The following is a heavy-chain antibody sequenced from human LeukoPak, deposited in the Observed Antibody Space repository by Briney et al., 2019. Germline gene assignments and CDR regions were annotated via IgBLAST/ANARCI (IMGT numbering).Heavy chain of an antibody. V-gene: IGHV3-11*04. CDR2: ISSSGSTI. CDR3: ARGANYYDSSGYYSPSDY. J-gene: IGHJ4*02. CDR1: GFTFSDYY. D-gene: IGHD3-22*01. Sequence: GGSLRLSCAASGFTFSDYYMSWIRQAPGKGLEWVSYISSSGSTIYYADSVKGRFTISRDNSKNTLYLQMNSLRAEDTAVYYCARGANYYDSSGYYSPSDYWGQGTLVTVSS.